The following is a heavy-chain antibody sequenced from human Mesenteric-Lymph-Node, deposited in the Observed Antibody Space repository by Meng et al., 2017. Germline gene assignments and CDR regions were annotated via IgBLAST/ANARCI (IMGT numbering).Heavy chain of an antibody. J-gene: IGHJ6*02. Sequence: KVSCKASGYSFFGFWIGWVRQMPGKDLEWMGLIYPDDSRTTYSPSFQGQATMSANKSISTVYLQWSSLKASDTAMYYCARRGGSYYLNYYYYGMDVWGQGTTVTVSS. V-gene: IGHV5-51*01. CDR2: IYPDDSRT. CDR3: ARRGGSYYLNYYYYGMDV. CDR1: GYSFFGFW. D-gene: IGHD1-26*01.